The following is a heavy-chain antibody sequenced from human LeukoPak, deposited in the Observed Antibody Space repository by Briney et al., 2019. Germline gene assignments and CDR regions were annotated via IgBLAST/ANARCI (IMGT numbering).Heavy chain of an antibody. CDR1: GYTFTSYG. CDR3: AIRRRYSGSFWPLVY. V-gene: IGHV1-18*01. D-gene: IGHD1-26*01. CDR2: ISAYNGNT. J-gene: IGHJ4*02. Sequence: GASVKVSCKASGYTFTSYGISWVRQAPGQGLEWMGWISAYNGNTNYAQKLQGRVTMTTDTSTSTAYMELSSLRSEDTAVYYCAIRRRYSGSFWPLVYWGQGTLVTVSS.